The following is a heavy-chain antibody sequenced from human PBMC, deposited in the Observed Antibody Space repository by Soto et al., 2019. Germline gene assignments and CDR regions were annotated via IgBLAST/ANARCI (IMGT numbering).Heavy chain of an antibody. J-gene: IGHJ3*02. CDR2: ISWNSGSI. CDR1: GFTFDDYA. CDR3: AKDSGYDILTGHYNGDEVFDI. V-gene: IGHV3-9*01. D-gene: IGHD3-9*01. Sequence: GASLRLSCGASGFTFDDYAMHWVRQVPGECLEWVSGISWNSGSIGYADSVKGRFTISRDNAKNSLYLQMKSLRAEDTALYYCAKDSGYDILTGHYNGDEVFDIWGQGTTVTVSS.